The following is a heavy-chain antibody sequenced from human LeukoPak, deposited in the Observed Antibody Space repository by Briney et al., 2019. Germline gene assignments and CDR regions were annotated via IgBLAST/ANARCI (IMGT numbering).Heavy chain of an antibody. J-gene: IGHJ4*02. CDR3: AKLQKSGVSSGYSDY. V-gene: IGHV3-23*01. Sequence: PGGSLRLSCAASGFTFSSYAMSWVRQAPRKGLEWVSAISGGGGSTYYADSVKGRITISRDNSKNTLYLQMNSLRAEDTAVYYCAKLQKSGVSSGYSDYWGQGTLVTVSS. CDR1: GFTFSSYA. D-gene: IGHD3-22*01. CDR2: ISGGGGST.